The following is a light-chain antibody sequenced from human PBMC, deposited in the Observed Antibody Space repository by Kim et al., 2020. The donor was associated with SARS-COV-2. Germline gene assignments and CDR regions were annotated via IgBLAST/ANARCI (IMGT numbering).Light chain of an antibody. CDR3: AAWDDSLSGRV. CDR1: TPRIGSTS. Sequence: LSCSGSTPRIGSTSVSWSQRLPGPAPILLIYWINDLPSGVPARFSGSTSGPSASLAISGLRSEDEGDYYCAAWDDSLSGRVFGGGTQLTVL. V-gene: IGLV1-47*01. CDR2: WIN. J-gene: IGLJ2*01.